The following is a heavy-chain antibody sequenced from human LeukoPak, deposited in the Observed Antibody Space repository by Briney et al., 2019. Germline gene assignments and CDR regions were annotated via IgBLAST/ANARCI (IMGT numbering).Heavy chain of an antibody. D-gene: IGHD3-22*01. CDR1: GYSISSGYY. Sequence: PSETLSLTCNVSGYSISSGYYWGWIRRSPGEGLERIATIFHSGSIYYNPSLKTRVSLSVDTSKNQFSLKLNSVTAADTAVYYCARMGVSYYYDSSTYYPVAFDVWGQGTMVTVSS. CDR3: ARMGVSYYYDSSTYYPVAFDV. J-gene: IGHJ3*01. CDR2: IFHSGSI. V-gene: IGHV4-38-2*02.